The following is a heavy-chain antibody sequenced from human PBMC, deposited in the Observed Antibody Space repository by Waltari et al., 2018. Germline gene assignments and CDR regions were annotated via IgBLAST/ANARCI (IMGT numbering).Heavy chain of an antibody. D-gene: IGHD2-15*01. Sequence: QLQLQESGPGLVKPSETLSLTCTVSGASISSSSYYWGWIRQPPGKGLGWIGSIYYSGSTYYNPSLKSRVTISVDTSKNQFSLKLSSVTAADTAVYYCARKGCSGGSCYFYYYYYYMDVWGKGTTVTVSS. V-gene: IGHV4-39*01. CDR2: IYYSGST. CDR1: GASISSSSYY. CDR3: ARKGCSGGSCYFYYYYYYMDV. J-gene: IGHJ6*03.